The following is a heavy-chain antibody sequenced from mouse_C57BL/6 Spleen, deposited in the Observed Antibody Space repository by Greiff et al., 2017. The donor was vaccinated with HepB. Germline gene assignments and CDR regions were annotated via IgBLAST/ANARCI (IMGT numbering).Heavy chain of an antibody. V-gene: IGHV1-69*01. CDR3: ARRHYGSSYFDY. Sequence: QVQLQQPGAELVMPGASVKLSCKASGYTFTSYWMHRVKQRPGQGLEWIGEIDPSDSYTNYNQKFKGKSTLTVDKSSSTAYMQLSSLTSEDSAVYYCARRHYGSSYFDYWGQGTTLTVSS. CDR2: IDPSDSYT. J-gene: IGHJ2*01. D-gene: IGHD1-1*01. CDR1: GYTFTSYW.